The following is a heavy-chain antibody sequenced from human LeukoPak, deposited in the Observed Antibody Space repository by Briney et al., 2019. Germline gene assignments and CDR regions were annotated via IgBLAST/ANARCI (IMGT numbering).Heavy chain of an antibody. D-gene: IGHD3-10*01. J-gene: IGHJ4*02. V-gene: IGHV3-30*02. Sequence: GGSLRLSCAASGFTFSSSGMHWVRQAPDKGLEWVAVIWYGGSNRYYADSVKGRFTFSRDSSKNTLYLQMNSLRAEDTAVYYCAKDGTEYDGSGTFFDSWGQGTLVTVSS. CDR2: IWYGGSNR. CDR1: GFTFSSSG. CDR3: AKDGTEYDGSGTFFDS.